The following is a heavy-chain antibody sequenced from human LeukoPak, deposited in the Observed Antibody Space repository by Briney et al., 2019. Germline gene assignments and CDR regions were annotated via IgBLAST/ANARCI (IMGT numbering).Heavy chain of an antibody. V-gene: IGHV3-30*03. J-gene: IGHJ3*02. CDR3: ARDKFLGRDYDSSGYYYWGIGAFDI. Sequence: GGSLRLSCAASGFTFSSYGMHWVRQAPGKGLEWVAVISYDGSNKYYADSVKGRFTISRDNSKNTLYLQMNSLRAEDTAVYYCARDKFLGRDYDSSGYYYWGIGAFDIWGQGTMVTVSS. CDR1: GFTFSSYG. CDR2: ISYDGSNK. D-gene: IGHD3-22*01.